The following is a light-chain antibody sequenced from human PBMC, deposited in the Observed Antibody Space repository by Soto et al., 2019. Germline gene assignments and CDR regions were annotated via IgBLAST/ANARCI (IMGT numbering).Light chain of an antibody. CDR3: QHYNNWPRT. CDR2: GAS. CDR1: QSVSSD. V-gene: IGKV3-15*01. Sequence: DMVMTQSPATLTVSPGERATLSCRARQSVSSDLAWYQQKPGQAPRLLIYGASTRATGIPARFSGSGSGTEFTLTISSLQSEDFAVYYCQHYNNWPRTFGQGTKVDI. J-gene: IGKJ1*01.